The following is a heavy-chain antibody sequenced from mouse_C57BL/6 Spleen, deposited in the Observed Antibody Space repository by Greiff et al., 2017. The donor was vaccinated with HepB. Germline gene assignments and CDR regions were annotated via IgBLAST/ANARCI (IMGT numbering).Heavy chain of an antibody. CDR2: IHPNSGST. CDR3: ARGLLIPLFDY. CDR1: GYTFTSYW. J-gene: IGHJ2*01. Sequence: QVQLKQSGAELVKPGASVKLSCKASGYTFTSYWMHWVKQRPGQGLEWIGMIHPNSGSTNYNEKFKSKATLTVDKSSSTAYMQLSSLTSEDSAVYYCARGLLIPLFDYWGQGTTLTVSS. D-gene: IGHD3-1*01. V-gene: IGHV1-64*01.